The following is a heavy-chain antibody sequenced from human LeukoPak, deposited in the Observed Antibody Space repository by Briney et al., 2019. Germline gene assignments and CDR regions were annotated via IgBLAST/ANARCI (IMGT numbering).Heavy chain of an antibody. J-gene: IGHJ4*02. Sequence: GGSLRLSCAASGFTSSNYGMHWVRQAPGKGLEWVAVIWHDGSKKYYADSVKGRFTISRDNSKNTLYLQMNSLRAEDTAVYYCAKDQGGKNYFDYWGQGTLVTVSS. CDR2: IWHDGSKK. CDR3: AKDQGGKNYFDY. CDR1: GFTSSNYG. V-gene: IGHV3-33*06. D-gene: IGHD3-16*01.